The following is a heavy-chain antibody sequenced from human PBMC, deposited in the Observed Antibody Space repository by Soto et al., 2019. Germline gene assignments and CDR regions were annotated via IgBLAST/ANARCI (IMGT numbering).Heavy chain of an antibody. CDR3: ARTFDSNFDYFDY. Sequence: KVSCKASGGTFSSYAISWVRQAPGQGLEWMGGIIPIFGTANYAQKFQGRVTITADESTSTAYMELSSLRSEDTAVYYCARTFDSNFDYFDYWGQGTLVTVSS. V-gene: IGHV1-69*01. CDR2: IIPIFGTA. J-gene: IGHJ4*02. D-gene: IGHD3-22*01. CDR1: GGTFSSYA.